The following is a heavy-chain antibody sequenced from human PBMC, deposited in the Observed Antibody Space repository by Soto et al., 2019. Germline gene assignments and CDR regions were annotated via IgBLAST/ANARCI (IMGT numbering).Heavy chain of an antibody. CDR3: ASNYTAMITWGGLIVRSYEAMDG. CDR2: VYNSEST. CDR1: GGSISSYD. D-gene: IGHD3-16*02. V-gene: IGHV4-59*01. Sequence: SETLSLTCTVSGGSISSYDWGWIRQPPGKGLEWIGYVYNSESTNYNPSLKSRVTISVDTFKNQFSLKLSSVTAADTAVYFCASNYTAMITWGGLIVRSYEAMDGWGKGTTATVAS. J-gene: IGHJ6*04.